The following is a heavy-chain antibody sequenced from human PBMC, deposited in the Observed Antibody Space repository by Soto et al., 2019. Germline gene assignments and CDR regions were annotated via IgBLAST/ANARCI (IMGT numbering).Heavy chain of an antibody. D-gene: IGHD1-7*01. CDR1: GYTFTGYY. V-gene: IGHV1-2*02. J-gene: IGHJ3*02. CDR3: ARPERFSSAFDI. Sequence: ASVKVSCKASGYTFTGYYMHWVRQAPGQGLEWMGWINPNSGGTNYAQKFQGRVTMTTDTSTSTAYMELRSLRSDDTAVYYCARPERFSSAFDIWGQGTMVTVSS. CDR2: INPNSGGT.